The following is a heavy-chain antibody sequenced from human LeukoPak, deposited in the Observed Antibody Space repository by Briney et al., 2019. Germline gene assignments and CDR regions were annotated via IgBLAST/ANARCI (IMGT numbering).Heavy chain of an antibody. J-gene: IGHJ4*02. CDR2: FDPEDGET. Sequence: ASVKVSCKVSGYTLTELSMHWVRQAPRKGLEWMGGFDPEDGETIYAQKFQGRVTMTEDTSTDTAYMELSSLRSEDTAVYYCATALIGSGSYFLYYFDYWGQGTLVTVSS. V-gene: IGHV1-24*01. CDR1: GYTLTELS. D-gene: IGHD3-10*01. CDR3: ATALIGSGSYFLYYFDY.